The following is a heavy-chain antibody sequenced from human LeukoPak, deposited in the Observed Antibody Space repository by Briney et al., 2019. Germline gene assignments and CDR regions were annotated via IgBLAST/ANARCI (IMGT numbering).Heavy chain of an antibody. D-gene: IGHD1-26*01. CDR2: ISGRGGST. V-gene: IGHV3-23*01. CDR1: GFTFSSYA. CDR3: ARGGIVGATGSGGPDIFGY. J-gene: IGHJ4*02. Sequence: GGSLRLSCAAPGFTFSSYAMSWVRQAPGRGLEWVSAISGRGGSTYYADSVRGRFTISRDNSKNTLYLQKNSLRAQDTAVYYCARGGIVGATGSGGPDIFGYWGQGTLVTVSS.